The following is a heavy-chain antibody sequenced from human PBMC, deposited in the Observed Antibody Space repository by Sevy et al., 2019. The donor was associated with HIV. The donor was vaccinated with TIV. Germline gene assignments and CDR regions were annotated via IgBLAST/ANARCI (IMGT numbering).Heavy chain of an antibody. CDR1: GYTFTGYY. D-gene: IGHD2-2*01. Sequence: ASVKVSCKASGYTFTGYYMHWVRQAPGQGLEWMGWINPNSGGTNYAQKFQGRVTMTRDTSISTAYMELSRLRSDDTAVYYCARDLRPTVPAAESGAFDIWGQGTMVTVSS. CDR2: INPNSGGT. J-gene: IGHJ3*02. CDR3: ARDLRPTVPAAESGAFDI. V-gene: IGHV1-2*02.